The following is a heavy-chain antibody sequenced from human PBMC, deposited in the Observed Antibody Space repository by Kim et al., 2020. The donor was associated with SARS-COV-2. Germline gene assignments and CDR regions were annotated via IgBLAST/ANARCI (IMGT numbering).Heavy chain of an antibody. Sequence: SETLSLTCAVYGGSFSGYYWSWIRQPPGKGLEWIGEINHSGSTNYNPSLKSRVTISVDTSKNQFSLKLSSVTAADTAVYYCARGRGGATVVTFGVGYYY. CDR2: INHSGST. J-gene: IGHJ6*01. CDR1: GGSFSGYY. D-gene: IGHD4-17*01. V-gene: IGHV4-34*01. CDR3: ARGRGGATVVTFGVGYYY.